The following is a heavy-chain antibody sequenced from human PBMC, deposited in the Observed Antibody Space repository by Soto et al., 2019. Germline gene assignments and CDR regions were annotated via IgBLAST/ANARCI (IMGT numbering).Heavy chain of an antibody. Sequence: QVQLVQSGAEVKKPGSSVKVSCKASGDSFSTYTISWVRQAPGQGLEWMGRIIPILGIAHYAQKFQGRVTITADESTSTAFMELSSLRSEDTAVYYCARAGLPADGRFDSWGQGTLVTVSS. CDR2: IIPILGIA. CDR3: ARAGLPADGRFDS. D-gene: IGHD2-21*02. V-gene: IGHV1-69*02. CDR1: GDSFSTYT. J-gene: IGHJ4*02.